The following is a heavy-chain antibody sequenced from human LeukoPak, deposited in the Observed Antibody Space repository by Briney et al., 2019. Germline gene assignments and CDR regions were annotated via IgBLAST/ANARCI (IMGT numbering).Heavy chain of an antibody. CDR2: IKSDGSDK. CDR3: ARVRSYGWFDP. J-gene: IGHJ5*02. CDR1: GFTFSTYW. V-gene: IGHV3-7*01. D-gene: IGHD1-26*01. Sequence: GGSLRLSCAASGFTFSTYWMSWVRQAPGKGLEWLANIKSDGSDKYYVDSVKGRFTISRDNAKNSLYLQMNSLRAEDTAVYYCARVRSYGWFDPWGQGTLVTVSS.